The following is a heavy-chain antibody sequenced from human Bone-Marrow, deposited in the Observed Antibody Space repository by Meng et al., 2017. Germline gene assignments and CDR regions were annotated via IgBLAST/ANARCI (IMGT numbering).Heavy chain of an antibody. CDR2: ISSSSSYI. CDR1: GFTFSSYS. Sequence: GGSLRLSCAASGFTFSSYSMNWVRQAPGKGLEWVSSISSSSSYIYYADSVKGRFTISRDNAKNSLYLQMNSLRAEDTAVYYCARVYYSYGSGSYYNWYAFDIWGQGTMVTVSS. J-gene: IGHJ3*02. V-gene: IGHV3-21*01. CDR3: ARVYYSYGSGSYYNWYAFDI. D-gene: IGHD3-10*01.